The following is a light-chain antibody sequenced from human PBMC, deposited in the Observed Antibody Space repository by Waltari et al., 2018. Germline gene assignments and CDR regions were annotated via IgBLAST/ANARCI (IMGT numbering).Light chain of an antibody. Sequence: QSALTQPPSVSAAPGQRVTIPCAGSNSNIGHNSVSWFRQFPGTAPQLVIYDNNNPFSVPYRFSGSNSGNSATLAITGRQTGDEADYYCGTWDDRLDAWVFGGGTKLTVL. V-gene: IGLV1-51*01. CDR3: GTWDDRLDAWV. J-gene: IGLJ3*02. CDR2: DNN. CDR1: NSNIGHNS.